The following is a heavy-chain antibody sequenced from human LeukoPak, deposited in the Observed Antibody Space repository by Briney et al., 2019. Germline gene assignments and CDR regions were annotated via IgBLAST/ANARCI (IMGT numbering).Heavy chain of an antibody. V-gene: IGHV4-4*07. J-gene: IGHJ4*02. CDR1: GGSISSYY. CDR2: IYTSGST. Sequence: SETLSLTCTVSGGSISSYYWSWIRQPAGKGLEWIGRIYTSGSTNYNPSLKSRVTISVDTSKNQFSLKLSSVTAADTAVYYCARALYDSSGYYPYYFDYWGQGTLVTVSS. CDR3: ARALYDSSGYYPYYFDY. D-gene: IGHD3-22*01.